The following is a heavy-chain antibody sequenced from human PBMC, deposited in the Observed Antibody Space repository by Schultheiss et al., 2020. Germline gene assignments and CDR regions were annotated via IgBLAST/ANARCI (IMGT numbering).Heavy chain of an antibody. CDR3: AFTVTYYYYYDMDV. CDR2: VSGSGSYT. D-gene: IGHD4-11*01. CDR1: GFTFDDYA. Sequence: GGSLRLSCAASGFTFDDYAMHWVRQAPGKGLEWVSVVSGSGSYTYYADSVKGRFTISRDNAKNSMYLQMNSLRAEDTAVYYCAFTVTYYYYYDMDVWGQGTTVTVSS. J-gene: IGHJ6*02. V-gene: IGHV3-21*01.